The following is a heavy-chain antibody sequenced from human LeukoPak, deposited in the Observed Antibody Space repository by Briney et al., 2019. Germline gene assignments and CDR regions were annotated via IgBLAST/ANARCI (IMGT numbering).Heavy chain of an antibody. D-gene: IGHD6-19*01. Sequence: ASVKVSCKASGYTFTSYYMHWVRQAPGQGLEWMGIINPSGGSTSYAQKSQGRATMARAPSTSTVYLELSSLRPEDTAVYYCARDTIAVAGDEFDYWGQGTLVTVSS. CDR2: INPSGGST. J-gene: IGHJ4*02. CDR1: GYTFTSYY. CDR3: ARDTIAVAGDEFDY. V-gene: IGHV1-46*01.